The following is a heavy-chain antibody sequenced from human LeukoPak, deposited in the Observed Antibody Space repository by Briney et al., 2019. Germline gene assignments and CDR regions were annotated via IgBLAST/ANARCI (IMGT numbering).Heavy chain of an antibody. Sequence: GGSLRLSCAASGFTFSSYAMHWVRQAPGKGLEWVAVISYDGSNKYYADSVKGRFTISRDNSKNTLYLQMNSLRAEDTAVYYCAVSVAGNHFDYWGQGTLVTVSS. CDR2: ISYDGSNK. CDR1: GFTFSSYA. V-gene: IGHV3-30*04. D-gene: IGHD6-19*01. J-gene: IGHJ4*02. CDR3: AVSVAGNHFDY.